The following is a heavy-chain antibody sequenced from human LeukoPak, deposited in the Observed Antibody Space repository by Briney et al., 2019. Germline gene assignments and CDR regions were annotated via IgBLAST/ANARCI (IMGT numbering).Heavy chain of an antibody. CDR1: GYTFASYY. Sequence: ASVKVSCKASGYTFASYYMHWVRQAPGQGLEWMGIINPSAGSTKYAQTFQGRVTMTRDTSTSTVYMELSGLRSEDAAVFYCATTGSGRTFDYWGQGTLVTVSS. V-gene: IGHV1-46*01. D-gene: IGHD6-19*01. CDR2: INPSAGST. CDR3: ATTGSGRTFDY. J-gene: IGHJ4*02.